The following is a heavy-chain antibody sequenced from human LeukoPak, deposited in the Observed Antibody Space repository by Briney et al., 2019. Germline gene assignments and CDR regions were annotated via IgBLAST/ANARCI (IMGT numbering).Heavy chain of an antibody. CDR2: INWNGGST. CDR3: ARGGGSSYDY. J-gene: IGHJ4*02. CDR1: GFTFDDYG. D-gene: IGHD6-13*01. V-gene: IGHV3-20*04. Sequence: GGSLRLSCAASGFTFDDYGMSWVRQAPGKGLEWVSGINWNGGSTGYADSVKGRLTISRDNAKNSLYLQMNSLRAEDTAVYYCARGGGSSYDYWGQGTLVTVSS.